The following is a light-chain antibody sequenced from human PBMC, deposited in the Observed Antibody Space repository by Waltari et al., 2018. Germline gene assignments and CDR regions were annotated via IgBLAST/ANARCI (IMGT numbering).Light chain of an antibody. Sequence: EIVLTQSPGTLPLSPGERATISCRSSQSVSRNYLTWYQQKPGQAPRLLIYGTSSRATGIPDRFSGSGSGTNYTLTISRLEAEDVAVYYCHHFGSPPPWTFGQGTKVEIK. V-gene: IGKV3-20*01. J-gene: IGKJ1*01. CDR2: GTS. CDR3: HHFGSPPPWT. CDR1: QSVSRNY.